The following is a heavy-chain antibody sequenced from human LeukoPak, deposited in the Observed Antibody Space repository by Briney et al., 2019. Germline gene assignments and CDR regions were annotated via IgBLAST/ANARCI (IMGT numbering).Heavy chain of an antibody. Sequence: SSETLSLTCAVYGGSFSGYFWSWIRQPPGKGLEWIGEINHSGSTNYNPSLKSRVTISVDTSKNQFSLKLSSVTAADTAVYYCAGGSGSYYSFDYWGQGTLVTVSS. V-gene: IGHV4-34*09. CDR3: AGGSGSYYSFDY. CDR1: GGSFSGYF. D-gene: IGHD3-10*01. CDR2: INHSGST. J-gene: IGHJ4*02.